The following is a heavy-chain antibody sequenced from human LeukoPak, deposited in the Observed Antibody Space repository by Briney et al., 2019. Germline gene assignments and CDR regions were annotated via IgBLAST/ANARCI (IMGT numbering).Heavy chain of an antibody. CDR2: ISYDGSNK. Sequence: GRSLGLSCAASGFIFSSYGIHWVRQAPGKGLEWVAVISYDGSNKYYADSVKGRFTISRDNSKNTLYLQMNSLRAEDTAVYYCAKDRCGGDCYLLDYWGQGTLVTVSS. V-gene: IGHV3-30*18. CDR3: AKDRCGGDCYLLDY. D-gene: IGHD2-21*02. J-gene: IGHJ4*02. CDR1: GFIFSSYG.